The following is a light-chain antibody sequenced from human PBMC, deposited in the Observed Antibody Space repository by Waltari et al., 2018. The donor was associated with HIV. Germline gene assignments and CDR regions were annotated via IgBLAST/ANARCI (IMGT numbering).Light chain of an antibody. V-gene: IGKV4-1*01. J-gene: IGKJ1*01. CDR3: QQYYNLPWT. CDR2: WAS. CDR1: QSVLYSSNNKNY. Sequence: DIVMTQSPDSLAVSLGERATINCKSSQSVLYSSNNKNYLVWYQQRPGQPPKLLIYWASTRESGVPDLFSGSGYGTDFTLTISSMQAEDVAVYYCQQYYNLPWTFGQGTKVEIK.